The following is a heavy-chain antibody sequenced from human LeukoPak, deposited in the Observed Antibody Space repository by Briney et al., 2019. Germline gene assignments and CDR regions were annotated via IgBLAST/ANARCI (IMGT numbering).Heavy chain of an antibody. Sequence: PSHTLSLTCNVSGVSLSDGRYYWPWIRQHPAKGLEWIDYKYYTGSAKYNSSLKSRLTISVDTAKNQFSLQLSSVTAADAATYYCATPYCSSISCLDVFNMWGQGTRVTVSS. CDR2: KYYTGSA. V-gene: IGHV4-31*03. CDR1: GVSLSDGRYY. J-gene: IGHJ3*02. CDR3: ATPYCSSISCLDVFNM. D-gene: IGHD2-2*01.